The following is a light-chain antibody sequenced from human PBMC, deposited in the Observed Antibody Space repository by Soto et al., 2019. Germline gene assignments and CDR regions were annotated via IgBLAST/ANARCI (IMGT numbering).Light chain of an antibody. CDR1: SSDVGGYHY. CDR3: LSYGGSNNYV. V-gene: IGLV2-8*01. Sequence: QSVLAQPPSASESPGQSVTISCTGTSSDVGGYHYVSWYQHHPGRAPKLLFYEVEKRPPGVPGRFSGSKSGNTASLTVSGLQADDEADYYCLSYGGSNNYVFGTGTKVTVL. CDR2: EVE. J-gene: IGLJ1*01.